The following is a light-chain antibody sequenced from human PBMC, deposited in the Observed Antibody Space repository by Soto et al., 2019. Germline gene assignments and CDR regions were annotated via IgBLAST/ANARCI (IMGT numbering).Light chain of an antibody. V-gene: IGKV1-5*03. CDR3: QQYSSYSPYT. Sequence: DIQMTQSPSTLSASVGDRVTITCRASQSISSWLAWYLQKPGKAPKLLIYKASTLQDGVPSRFSGSGSGTEFTLTINSLQPDDFATYYCQQYSSYSPYTFGQGTKLEIK. CDR2: KAS. CDR1: QSISSW. J-gene: IGKJ2*01.